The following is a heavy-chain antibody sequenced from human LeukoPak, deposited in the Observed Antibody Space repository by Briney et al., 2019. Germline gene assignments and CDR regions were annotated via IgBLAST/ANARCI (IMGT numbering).Heavy chain of an antibody. D-gene: IGHD2-2*01. CDR2: INPNSGGT. V-gene: IGHV1-2*02. CDR3: ARSVVVVPAAISSY. CDR1: GSTFTGYY. J-gene: IGHJ4*02. Sequence: ASVKVSCKASGSTFTGYYMHWVRQAPGQGLEWMGWINPNSGGTNYAQKFQGRVTMTRDTSISTAYMELKRLRSDDTAVYYCARSVVVVPAAISSYWGQGTLVTVSS.